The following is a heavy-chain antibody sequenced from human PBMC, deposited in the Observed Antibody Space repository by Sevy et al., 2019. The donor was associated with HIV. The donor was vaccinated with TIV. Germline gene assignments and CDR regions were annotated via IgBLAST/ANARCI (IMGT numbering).Heavy chain of an antibody. CDR1: GFTFSSYW. D-gene: IGHD2-15*01. CDR3: ARDGYEGYCSGGSGYSYNWLDA. J-gene: IGHJ5*02. CDR2: INSDGSST. V-gene: IGHV3-74*01. Sequence: GGSLRLSCAASGFTFSSYWMHWVRQAPGKGLVWVSRINSDGSSTNYADSVKGRFTISRDNAQNTLYLQMNNLRAEDTALYYCARDGYEGYCSGGSGYSYNWLDAWGQGTLVTVSS.